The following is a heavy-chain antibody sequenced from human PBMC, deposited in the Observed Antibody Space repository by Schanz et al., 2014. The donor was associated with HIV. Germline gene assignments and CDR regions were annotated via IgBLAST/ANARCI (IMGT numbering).Heavy chain of an antibody. J-gene: IGHJ1*01. CDR3: ARDSGSYQYFQY. Sequence: EVQLVESGGGLVQPGRSLRLSCAASGFTFDDYAMHWVRQAPGKGLEWVSTISGSGGRTYYADSVKGRFTISRDNAKNSLYLQMKSLRAEDTAVYYCARDSGSYQYFQYWGQGTPVTVSS. CDR2: ISGSGGRT. CDR1: GFTFDDYA. V-gene: IGHV3-9*01. D-gene: IGHD1-26*01.